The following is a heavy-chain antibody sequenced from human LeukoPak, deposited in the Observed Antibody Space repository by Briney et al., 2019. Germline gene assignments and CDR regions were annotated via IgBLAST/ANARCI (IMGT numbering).Heavy chain of an antibody. Sequence: ASETLSLTCTVSGASISSYYWTWIRQPPGKGLEWIGSIYYSGSTDYNPSLKSRVTISVDTSKNQFSLKLNSVTAADTAVYYCAGGGDSGGYYYPMFDYWGQGTLVTVSS. D-gene: IGHD3-22*01. V-gene: IGHV4-59*01. CDR2: IYYSGST. CDR3: AGGGDSGGYYYPMFDY. CDR1: GASISSYY. J-gene: IGHJ4*02.